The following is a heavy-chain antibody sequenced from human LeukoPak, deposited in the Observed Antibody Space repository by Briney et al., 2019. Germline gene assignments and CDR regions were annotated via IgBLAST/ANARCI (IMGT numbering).Heavy chain of an antibody. D-gene: IGHD3-22*01. J-gene: IGHJ4*02. V-gene: IGHV1-18*01. CDR1: GYTFTSYG. Sequence: ASVKVSCKASGYTFTSYGISWVRQAPGQGLEWMGWISAYNGNTNYAQKLQGRVTMTTGTSTSTAYMELRSLRSDDTAVYYCARDARYYDSSGIYDYWGQGTLVTVSS. CDR3: ARDARYYDSSGIYDY. CDR2: ISAYNGNT.